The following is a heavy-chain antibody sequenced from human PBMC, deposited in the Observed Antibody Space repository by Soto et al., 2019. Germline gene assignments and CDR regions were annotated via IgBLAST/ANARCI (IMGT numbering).Heavy chain of an antibody. D-gene: IGHD6-13*01. CDR1: GGTFSSYA. J-gene: IGHJ6*02. Sequence: QVQLVQSGAEVKTPGSSVSVSCKASGGTFSSYAISCVRQAPGQALEWMGGIIPIFGTENYAQKFKGRVTITADESPSTAYMELSSLRSEDTAVYYCARDRIAGSKYYYGMDVWGQGTTVTVSS. CDR2: IIPIFGTE. CDR3: ARDRIAGSKYYYGMDV. V-gene: IGHV1-69*01.